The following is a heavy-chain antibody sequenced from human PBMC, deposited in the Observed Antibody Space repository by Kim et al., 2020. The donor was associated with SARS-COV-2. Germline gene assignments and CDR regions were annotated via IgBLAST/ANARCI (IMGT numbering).Heavy chain of an antibody. CDR3: VGGWYSDY. V-gene: IGHV3-23*01. J-gene: IGHJ4*02. CDR2: GGST. D-gene: IGHD6-19*01. Sequence: GGSTYYADSVKGRFTLSRDNSKNTLYLQMNSLRAEDTAVYYCVGGWYSDYWGQGTLVTVSS.